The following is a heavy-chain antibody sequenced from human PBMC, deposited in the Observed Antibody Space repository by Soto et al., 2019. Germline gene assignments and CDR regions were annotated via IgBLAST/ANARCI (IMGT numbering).Heavy chain of an antibody. CDR2: IYYSGST. J-gene: IGHJ5*02. CDR1: GCSISSGGYY. Sequence: PSETLSLTCTVSGCSISSGGYYWSWIRQHPGKGLEWIGYIYYSGSTYYNPSLKSRVTISVDTSKNQFSLKLSSVTAADTAVYYCARTKTGIAAAGPYWFDPWGQGTLVTVSS. CDR3: ARTKTGIAAAGPYWFDP. D-gene: IGHD6-13*01. V-gene: IGHV4-31*03.